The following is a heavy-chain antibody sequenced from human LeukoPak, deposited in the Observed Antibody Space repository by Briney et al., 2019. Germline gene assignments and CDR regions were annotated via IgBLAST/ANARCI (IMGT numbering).Heavy chain of an antibody. CDR1: GGSISIDY. J-gene: IGHJ4*02. Sequence: SETLSLTCTVSGGSISIDYWSWVRQPPGEGLEWIGYINYSGSTNYNASLKRRVTISVDMSKNQFSLKLTSVTAADTAVYYCARLGRKTSVVPPDFDCWGQGTLVTVSS. CDR2: INYSGST. D-gene: IGHD4-23*01. CDR3: ARLGRKTSVVPPDFDC. V-gene: IGHV4-59*13.